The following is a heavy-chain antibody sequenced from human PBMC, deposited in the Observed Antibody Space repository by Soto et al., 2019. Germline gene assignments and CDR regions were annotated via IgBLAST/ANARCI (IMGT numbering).Heavy chain of an antibody. CDR2: VYYSGNT. J-gene: IGHJ5*02. V-gene: IGHV4-39*01. CDR3: ARFRDFAYWFDP. CDR1: GGPITSRSYF. Sequence: QVHLQESGPGLVKPSETLSLTCSVSGGPITSRSYFWGWIHQPPGKGVEWIGNVYYSGNTYYNPSIGSRVTVSVDSSQSQFSLRLSSVTATDSALYYCARFRDFAYWFDPWGQGTQVTVSS. D-gene: IGHD3-3*01.